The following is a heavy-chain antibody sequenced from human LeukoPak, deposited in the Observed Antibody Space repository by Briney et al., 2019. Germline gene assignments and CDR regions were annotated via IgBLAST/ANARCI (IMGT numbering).Heavy chain of an antibody. Sequence: GGSLRLSCAASGFTFDDYAMHWVRQAPGKGLEWVSGISWNSGSIGYADSVKGRFTISRDNAKNSLYLQMNSLRAEGMALYYCAKGKYSSSWYYFDYWGQGTLVTVSS. CDR2: ISWNSGSI. CDR3: AKGKYSSSWYYFDY. J-gene: IGHJ4*02. D-gene: IGHD6-13*01. CDR1: GFTFDDYA. V-gene: IGHV3-9*03.